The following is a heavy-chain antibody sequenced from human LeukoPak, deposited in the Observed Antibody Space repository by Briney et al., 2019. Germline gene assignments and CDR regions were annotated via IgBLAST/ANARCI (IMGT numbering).Heavy chain of an antibody. J-gene: IGHJ4*02. D-gene: IGHD5-24*01. Sequence: SQTLSLTCTVSGGSISSGSYYWSWIRQPAGKGLEWIGRIYTSESTNCNPSLKSRVTISVDTSKNQFSLKLRSVTAADTAVYYCARAGWLQLDYFDYWGQGTLVTVSS. CDR3: ARAGWLQLDYFDY. V-gene: IGHV4-61*02. CDR2: IYTSEST. CDR1: GGSISSGSYY.